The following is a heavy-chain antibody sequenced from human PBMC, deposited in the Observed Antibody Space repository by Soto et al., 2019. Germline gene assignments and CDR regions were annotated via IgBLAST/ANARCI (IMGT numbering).Heavy chain of an antibody. V-gene: IGHV3-21*01. CDR1: GFTFSSYS. CDR3: ARVGGGYQLLHAFDI. D-gene: IGHD2-2*01. CDR2: ISSSSSYI. J-gene: IGHJ3*02. Sequence: EVQVVESGGGLVKPGGSLRLSCAASGFTFSSYSMNWVRQAPGKGLEWVSSISSSSSYIYYADSVKGRFNISRDNANNSLYLHMNSLRAEDTALYYCARVGGGYQLLHAFDIWGQGTMVTVSS.